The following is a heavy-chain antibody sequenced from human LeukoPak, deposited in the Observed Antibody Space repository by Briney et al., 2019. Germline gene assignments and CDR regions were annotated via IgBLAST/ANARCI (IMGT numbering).Heavy chain of an antibody. J-gene: IGHJ1*01. Sequence: PGGSLRLSCAASGFTYSNYAMTWVRQAPGKGLEWVSSISSGGHSTYYAGSVKGRFTISRDNSKNTLYLQMNSLRAEDTAVYYCAKGAGQWLVPSECFQYWGQGTLVTVSS. V-gene: IGHV3-23*01. CDR1: GFTYSNYA. CDR3: AKGAGQWLVPSECFQY. CDR2: ISSGGHST. D-gene: IGHD6-19*01.